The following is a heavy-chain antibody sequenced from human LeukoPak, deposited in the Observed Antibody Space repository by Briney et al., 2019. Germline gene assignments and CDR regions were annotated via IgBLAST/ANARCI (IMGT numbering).Heavy chain of an antibody. Sequence: GGSLRLSCAASGFTFSSYSMNWVRQAPGKGLEWVSSISSSSSYIYYADSVKGRFTISRDNAKNSPYLQMNSLRAEDTAVYYCAGGAVRGVISVWFDPWGQGTLVTVSS. D-gene: IGHD3-10*01. CDR3: AGGAVRGVISVWFDP. J-gene: IGHJ5*02. CDR2: ISSSSSYI. V-gene: IGHV3-21*01. CDR1: GFTFSSYS.